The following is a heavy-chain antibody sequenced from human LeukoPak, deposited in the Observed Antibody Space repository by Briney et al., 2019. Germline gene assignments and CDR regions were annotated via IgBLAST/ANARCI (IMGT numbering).Heavy chain of an antibody. V-gene: IGHV1-46*01. J-gene: IGHJ3*02. Sequence: ASVKVSCKASGYTFTSYYMHWVRQAPGQGLEWMGIINPSGGSTSYAQKFQGRVTMTRDTSTSTVYMELSSLRSEDTAVYYCARAWAYYYDSSGYYSYDAFDIWGQGTMVTVSS. CDR1: GYTFTSYY. CDR2: INPSGGST. D-gene: IGHD3-22*01. CDR3: ARAWAYYYDSSGYYSYDAFDI.